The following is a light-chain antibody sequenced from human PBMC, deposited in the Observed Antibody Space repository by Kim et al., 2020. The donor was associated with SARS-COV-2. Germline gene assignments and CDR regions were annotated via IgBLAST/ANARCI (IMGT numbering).Light chain of an antibody. Sequence: SSELTQDPAVSVALGQTVRIPCQGDSLRSYYASWYQQKPGQAPVLVIYGKNNRPSGIPDRFSGSSSGNTASLTITGAQAEDEADYYCNSRDSSGNHVVFGGGTQLTIL. V-gene: IGLV3-19*01. CDR2: GKN. J-gene: IGLJ2*01. CDR3: NSRDSSGNHVV. CDR1: SLRSYY.